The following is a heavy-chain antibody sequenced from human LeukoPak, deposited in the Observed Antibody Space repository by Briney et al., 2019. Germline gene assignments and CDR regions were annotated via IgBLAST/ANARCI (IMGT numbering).Heavy chain of an antibody. Sequence: PGRSLRLSCAASGFTFSSYAMHWVRQAPGKGLEWVAVISYDGSNKYYADSVKGRFTISRDNSKNTLYLQMNSLRAEDTAVYYCARSPPDGGDGHVDYWGQGTLVTVSS. CDR1: GFTFSSYA. J-gene: IGHJ4*02. D-gene: IGHD2-21*02. V-gene: IGHV3-30*01. CDR2: ISYDGSNK. CDR3: ARSPPDGGDGHVDY.